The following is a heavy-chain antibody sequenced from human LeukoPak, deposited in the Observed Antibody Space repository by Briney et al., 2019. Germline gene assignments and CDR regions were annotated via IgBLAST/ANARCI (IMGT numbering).Heavy chain of an antibody. D-gene: IGHD5-12*01. CDR3: ARRAKVVRGYSGYDWFDP. J-gene: IGHJ5*02. V-gene: IGHV4-34*01. CDR2: INHSGST. CDR1: GGSFSGYY. Sequence: PSETLSLTCAVYGGSFSGYYWSWIRQPPGKGLEWIGEINHSGSTNYNPSLKSRVTISVDTSKNQFSLKLSSVTAADTAVYYCARRAKVVRGYSGYDWFDPWGQGTLVTVSS.